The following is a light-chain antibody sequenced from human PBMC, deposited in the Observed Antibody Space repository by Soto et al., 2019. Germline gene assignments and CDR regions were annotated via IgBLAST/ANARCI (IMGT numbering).Light chain of an antibody. CDR2: GAS. CDR1: QSLTNSF. V-gene: IGKV3-20*01. J-gene: IGKJ1*01. Sequence: EIVLTQSPGTLSLSPGERATLSCRASQSLTNSFIAWYQQKPGQAPRLLIYGASSRATGIPDRFSGSGSGTDFTLTISRLEPEDFAVYYCQQYGSSPLWTFGQGPKVDI. CDR3: QQYGSSPLWT.